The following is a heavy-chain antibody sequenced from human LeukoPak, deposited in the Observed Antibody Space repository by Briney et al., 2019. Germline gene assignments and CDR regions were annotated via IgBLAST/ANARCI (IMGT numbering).Heavy chain of an antibody. V-gene: IGHV4-34*01. CDR1: GGFFSGYY. J-gene: IGHJ5*02. Sequence: PSETLSLTCAVYGGFFSGYYWSWIRQPPGKGLEWIGEINHSGSTNYNPSLKSRVTKSVDTSKNQFSLKLSSVTAADTAVYYCARLAGGYSYAWGQGTLVTVSS. CDR3: ARLAGGYSYA. D-gene: IGHD5-18*01. CDR2: INHSGST.